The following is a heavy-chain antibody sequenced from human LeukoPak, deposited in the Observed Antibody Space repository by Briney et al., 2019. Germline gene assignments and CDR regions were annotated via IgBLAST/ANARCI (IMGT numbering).Heavy chain of an antibody. CDR3: ARGPLSGYEDY. Sequence: TGASLRPSWAASGFTFSSYSMRWVQHARGKGRGWVAVITCDGSNKYYADSVKGRFTISRDNSKNTLYLEMNSLRAEDTAAYYCARGPLSGYEDYWGQGILVAVSS. D-gene: IGHD5-12*01. V-gene: IGHV3-30-3*01. CDR1: GFTFSSYS. J-gene: IGHJ4*02. CDR2: ITCDGSNK.